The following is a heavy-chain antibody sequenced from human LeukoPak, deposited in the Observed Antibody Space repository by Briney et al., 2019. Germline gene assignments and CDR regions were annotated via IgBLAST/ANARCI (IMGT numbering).Heavy chain of an antibody. J-gene: IGHJ4*02. CDR1: GGSISSYY. V-gene: IGHV4-59*01. CDR3: ARGKSPNWGVPLAYFDY. CDR2: IYYSGST. Sequence: MPSETLSLTCTVSGGSISSYYWSWIRQPPGKGLEWIGYIYYSGSTNYNPSLKSRVTISVDTSKNQFSLKLSSVTAADTAVYYCARGKSPNWGVPLAYFDYWGQGTLVTVSS. D-gene: IGHD7-27*01.